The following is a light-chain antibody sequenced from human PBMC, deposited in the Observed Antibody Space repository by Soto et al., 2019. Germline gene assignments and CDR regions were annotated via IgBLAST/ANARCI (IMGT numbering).Light chain of an antibody. CDR2: DAS. CDR3: QQYGRSPT. J-gene: IGKJ1*01. CDR1: QSVSSNY. V-gene: IGKV3-20*01. Sequence: EVVMTQSPATLSVSPGESATLSCRASQSVSSNYLAWYQQKLGQAPRLLIYDASRRATGIPDRFSGSGSGTDFTLTISRLEPEDFVVYYCQQYGRSPTFGQGTKVDI.